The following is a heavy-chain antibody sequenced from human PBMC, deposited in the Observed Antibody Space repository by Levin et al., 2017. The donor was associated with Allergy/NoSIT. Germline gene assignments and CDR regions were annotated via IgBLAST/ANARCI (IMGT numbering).Heavy chain of an antibody. CDR3: TRDPVNYGRVGYYFDY. CDR1: GFSISSYW. D-gene: IGHD3-10*01. Sequence: HPGGSLRLSCAGSGFSISSYWLHWVRQVPGKWPVWVARIGTDGSDTSYADSVKGRFTISRDNARNTLYLQMNSLRAEDTAVYYCTRDPVNYGRVGYYFDYWGQGVLVTVSS. J-gene: IGHJ4*02. CDR2: IGTDGSDT. V-gene: IGHV3-74*01.